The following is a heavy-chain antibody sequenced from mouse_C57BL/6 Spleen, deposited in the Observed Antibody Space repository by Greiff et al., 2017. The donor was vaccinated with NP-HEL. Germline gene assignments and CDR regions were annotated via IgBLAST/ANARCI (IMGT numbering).Heavy chain of an antibody. J-gene: IGHJ1*03. D-gene: IGHD2-3*01. CDR1: GYAFSSYW. CDR3: ARCYDGYFDWYFDV. CDR2: IYPGDGDT. V-gene: IGHV1-80*01. Sequence: VQLQQSGAELVRPGASVKISCKASGYAFSSYWMNWVKQRPGKGLEWIGQIYPGDGDTNYNGKFKGKATLTADKSSSTAYMQLSSLTTEDSAIYYCARCYDGYFDWYFDVWGTGTTVTVSS.